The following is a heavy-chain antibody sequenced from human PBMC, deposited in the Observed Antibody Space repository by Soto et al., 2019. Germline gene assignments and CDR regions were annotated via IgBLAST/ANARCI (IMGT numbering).Heavy chain of an antibody. V-gene: IGHV1-69*06. Sequence: QVQLVQSGAEVKKPGSSVKVSCKASGGTFSSYAISWVRQAPGQGLEWMGGIIPIFGTANYAQKFQGRVTITAEKATRTAYMERSRLRSEDTAVYYCAGDSSSWPNDTRYYFDGWGQGTRVAVSS. CDR1: GGTFSSYA. CDR2: IIPIFGTA. J-gene: IGHJ4*02. CDR3: AGDSSSWPNDTRYYFDG. D-gene: IGHD6-13*01.